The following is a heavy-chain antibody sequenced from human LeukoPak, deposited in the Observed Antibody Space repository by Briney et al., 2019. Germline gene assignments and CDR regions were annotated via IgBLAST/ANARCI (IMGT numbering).Heavy chain of an antibody. CDR2: IHTSGST. CDR3: ARPGQSSWWVYFNY. J-gene: IGHJ4*02. D-gene: IGHD2-15*01. CDR1: GGSSSSYY. Sequence: SETLSLTCTVSGGSSSSYYWTWIRQPPGKGLEWIGYIHTSGSTNYNPSLKSRVTMSVDTSKNQFSLRLSSVTAAGTAVYYCARPGQSSWWVYFNYWGQGILVTVSS. V-gene: IGHV4-4*09.